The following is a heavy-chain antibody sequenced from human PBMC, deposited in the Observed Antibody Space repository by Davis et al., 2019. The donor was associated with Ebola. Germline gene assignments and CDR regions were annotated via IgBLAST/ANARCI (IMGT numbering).Heavy chain of an antibody. CDR1: GFISSQYG. V-gene: IGHV3-30*03. CDR3: ARTPLEWLFKDPCDR. Sequence: SLNISCAASGFISSQYGMYWVRPAPGEVMEWVAVMSRDGSDKNYADSGKGQFTISRDNSKNTLDLQMNSLRSDDTAVYYCARTPLEWLFKDPCDRWGQGTLVTVSS. D-gene: IGHD3-3*01. J-gene: IGHJ5*02. CDR2: MSRDGSDK.